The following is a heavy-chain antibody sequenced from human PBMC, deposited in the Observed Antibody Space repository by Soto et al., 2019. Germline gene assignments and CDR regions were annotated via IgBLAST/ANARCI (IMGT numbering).Heavy chain of an antibody. Sequence: SETLSLTCTVSGGSVSSGNYYWNWIRQSPGKGLEWIGYMYYSGSTNYNPSLKSRVTISVDTSKNQFSLKLSSVTAADTAVYYCASWYSSSWSNFDYWGKGTLVTV. CDR1: GGSVSSGNYY. CDR2: MYYSGST. V-gene: IGHV4-61*01. D-gene: IGHD6-13*01. J-gene: IGHJ4*02. CDR3: ASWYSSSWSNFDY.